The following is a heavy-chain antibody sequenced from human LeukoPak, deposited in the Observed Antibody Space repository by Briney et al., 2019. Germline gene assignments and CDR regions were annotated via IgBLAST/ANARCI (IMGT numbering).Heavy chain of an antibody. J-gene: IGHJ4*02. V-gene: IGHV3-30-3*01. CDR2: MSYDGSNK. CDR1: GFTFSTYA. CDR3: ARVAQGPHYFDY. Sequence: PGRSLRLSCAASGFTFSTYAMHWVRQAQGKGLEWVAVMSYDGSNKYYADSVKGRFTISRDNSKSTLYLQMNSLRAEDTAVYYCARVAQGPHYFDYWGQGTLVTVSS.